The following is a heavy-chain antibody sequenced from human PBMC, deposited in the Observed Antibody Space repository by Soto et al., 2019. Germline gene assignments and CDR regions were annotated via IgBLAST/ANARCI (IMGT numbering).Heavy chain of an antibody. V-gene: IGHV1-18*01. Sequence: ASVKVSCKASGYTFTSYGISWVRQAPGQGLEWMGWISAYNGNTNYAQKLQGRVTMTTDTSTSTAYMELRSLRSDDTAVYYCARTLIVLTEPVAEYFQHWGQGTLVTVSS. CDR1: GYTFTSYG. D-gene: IGHD2-8*01. CDR3: ARTLIVLTEPVAEYFQH. CDR2: ISAYNGNT. J-gene: IGHJ1*01.